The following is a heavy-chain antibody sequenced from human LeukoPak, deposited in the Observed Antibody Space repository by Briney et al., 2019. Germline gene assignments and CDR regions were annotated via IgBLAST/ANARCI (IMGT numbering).Heavy chain of an antibody. CDR1: GGSISSYY. CDR2: IYTSGST. CDR3: ARDGPIVVVPAAMAADWFDP. J-gene: IGHJ5*02. D-gene: IGHD2-2*01. Sequence: SETLSLTCTVSGGSISSYYWSWIRQPAGKGLEWIGRIYTSGSTNYNPSLKSRVTMSVDTSKNQFSLKLSSVTAADTAVYYCARDGPIVVVPAAMAADWFDPWGQGTLVTVSS. V-gene: IGHV4-4*07.